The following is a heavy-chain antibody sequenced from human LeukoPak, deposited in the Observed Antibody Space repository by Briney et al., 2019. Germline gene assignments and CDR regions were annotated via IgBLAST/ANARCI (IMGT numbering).Heavy chain of an antibody. V-gene: IGHV3-49*04. CDR3: TRTHCSADTYYPIFLV. D-gene: IGHD2-21*01. Sequence: PGGSLRLSCATSGVSFGDSGMSWVRQAPGKGLEWISFIKNKVYGETTEYAASVKGRFTISRDDSKSIAYLQMDSLKTEDTAVYYCTRTHCSADTYYPIFLVWGQGTLVTVSS. CDR2: IKNKVYGETT. J-gene: IGHJ4*02. CDR1: GVSFGDSG.